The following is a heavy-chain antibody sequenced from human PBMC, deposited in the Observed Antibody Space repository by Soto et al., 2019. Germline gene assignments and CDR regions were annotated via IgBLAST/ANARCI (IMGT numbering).Heavy chain of an antibody. CDR2: INHSGST. Sequence: QVQLQQWGAGLLKPSETLSLTCAVYGGSFSGYYWSWIRQPPGKGLEWIGEINHSGSTNYNPSLKSRFTISVDTSKNQFSLKLSSVTAADTAVYYCARGRRYYYGSGSYFDYLGQGTLVTVSS. D-gene: IGHD3-10*01. V-gene: IGHV4-34*01. CDR3: ARGRRYYYGSGSYFDY. CDR1: GGSFSGYY. J-gene: IGHJ4*02.